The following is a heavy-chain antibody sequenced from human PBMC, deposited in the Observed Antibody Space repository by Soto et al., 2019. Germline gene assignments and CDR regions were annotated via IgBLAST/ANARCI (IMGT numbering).Heavy chain of an antibody. CDR3: ARVGDRTETVTLDPNWFDP. CDR1: GYTFTSYA. Sequence: ASVKVSCKASGYTFTSYAMHWVRQAPGQRLEWMGWINAGNGNTKYSQKFQGRVTITRDTSASTAYMELSSLRSEDTAVYYCARVGDRTETVTLDPNWFDPWGQGTLVTVSS. J-gene: IGHJ5*02. D-gene: IGHD2-21*02. CDR2: INAGNGNT. V-gene: IGHV1-3*01.